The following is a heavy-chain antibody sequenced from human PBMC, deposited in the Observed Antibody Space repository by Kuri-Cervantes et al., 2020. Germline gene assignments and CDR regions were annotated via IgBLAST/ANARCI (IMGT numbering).Heavy chain of an antibody. CDR2: INPNSGGT. D-gene: IGHD1-26*01. J-gene: IGHJ6*03. CDR3: AREDRGQGELGRRGYYYYYMDV. V-gene: IGHV1-2*04. Sequence: ASVKVSCKASGYTFTGYYMHWVRQAPGQGLEWMGWINPNSGGTNYAQKFQGWVTMTRDTSISTAYMELSSLRSEDTAVYYCAREDRGQGELGRRGYYYYYMDVWGKGTTVTVSS. CDR1: GYTFTGYY.